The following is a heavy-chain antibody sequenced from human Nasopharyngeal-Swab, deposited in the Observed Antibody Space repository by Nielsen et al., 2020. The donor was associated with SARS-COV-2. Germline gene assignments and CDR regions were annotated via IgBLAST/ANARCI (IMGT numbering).Heavy chain of an antibody. D-gene: IGHD4-23*01. CDR2: INHSGST. CDR3: ARGPYGGKRGYFDY. Sequence: GSLRLSCTVSGGSISSSSYYWGWIRQPPGKGLEWIGEINHSGSTNYNPSLKSRVTISVDTSKNQFSLKLSSVTAADTAVYYCARGPYGGKRGYFDYWGQGTLVTVSS. V-gene: IGHV4-39*07. J-gene: IGHJ4*02. CDR1: GGSISSSSYY.